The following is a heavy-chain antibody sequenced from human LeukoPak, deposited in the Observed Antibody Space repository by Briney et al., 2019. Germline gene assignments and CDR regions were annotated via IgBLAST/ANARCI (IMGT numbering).Heavy chain of an antibody. CDR3: ARSRRIVVVPAAIGQNNWFDP. V-gene: IGHV1-2*02. J-gene: IGHJ5*02. D-gene: IGHD2-2*02. Sequence: ASVKVSCKASGYTFTGYYMHWVRQAPGQGLEWMGWINPNSGGTNYARKFQGRVTMTRGTSISTAYMELSRLRSDDTAVYYCARSRRIVVVPAAIGQNNWFDPWGQGTLVTVSS. CDR1: GYTFTGYY. CDR2: INPNSGGT.